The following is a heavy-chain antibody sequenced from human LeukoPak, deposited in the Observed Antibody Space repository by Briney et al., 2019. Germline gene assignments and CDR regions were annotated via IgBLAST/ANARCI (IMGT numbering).Heavy chain of an antibody. D-gene: IGHD6-13*01. CDR3: AGDRIAAVGYYYYYMDV. J-gene: IGHJ6*03. V-gene: IGHV1-69*05. CDR1: GGTFSSYA. CDR2: IIPIFGTA. Sequence: ASVTVSCKASGGTFSSYAISWVRQAPGQGLEWMGGIIPIFGTANYAQKFQGRVTITTDESTSTAYMELSSLRSEDTAVYYCAGDRIAAVGYYYYYMDVWGKGTTVTVSS.